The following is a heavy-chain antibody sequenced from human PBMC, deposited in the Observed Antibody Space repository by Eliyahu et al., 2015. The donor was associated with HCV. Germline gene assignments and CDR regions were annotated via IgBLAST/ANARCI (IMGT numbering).Heavy chain of an antibody. CDR3: AHSWVATANFDY. D-gene: IGHD5-12*01. J-gene: IGHJ4*02. Sequence: QITLKESGPTLVKPTQTLTLTCTFSGFSLDTSGVGVGWIRQPPGKALEWLALIHWDDDKRYSPSLKSRLTITKDTSKNQVVLTMTNMDPVDTATYYCAHSWVATANFDYWGQGTLSPSPQ. V-gene: IGHV2-5*02. CDR2: IHWDDDK. CDR1: GFSLDTSGVG.